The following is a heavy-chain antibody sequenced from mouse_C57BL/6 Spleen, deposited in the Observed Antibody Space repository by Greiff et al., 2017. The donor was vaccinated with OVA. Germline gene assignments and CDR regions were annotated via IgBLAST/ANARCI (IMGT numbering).Heavy chain of an antibody. D-gene: IGHD1-1*01. V-gene: IGHV5-9-1*02. J-gene: IGHJ4*01. CDR1: GFTFSSYA. CDR3: TREGFNKGVTTSAMDD. Sequence: EVQLMESGAGLVKPGGSLKLSCAASGFTFSSYAMSWVRQTPEQRLEWVAYISRGGDYIKYAATVKGRFTIPRDKSWNTLYLQMRSLTSEDTAMYYCTREGFNKGVTTSAMDDWGQGTSVTVSS. CDR2: ISRGGDYI.